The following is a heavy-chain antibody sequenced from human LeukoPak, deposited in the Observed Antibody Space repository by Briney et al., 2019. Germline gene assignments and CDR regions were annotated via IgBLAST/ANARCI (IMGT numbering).Heavy chain of an antibody. D-gene: IGHD3-10*01. Sequence: SETLSLTCAVSGGSISSGGYSWSWIRQPPGKGLEWIGYIYHSGSTYYNPSLKSRVTISTARSNNQFSLKLSSVTAADTAVYYCARVQGRFGELPDYWGQGTLDTVSS. CDR2: IYHSGST. CDR1: GGSISSGGYS. J-gene: IGHJ4*02. CDR3: ARVQGRFGELPDY. V-gene: IGHV4-30-2*01.